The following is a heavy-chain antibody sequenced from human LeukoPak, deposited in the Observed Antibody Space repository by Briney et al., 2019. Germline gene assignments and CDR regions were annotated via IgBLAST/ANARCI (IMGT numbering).Heavy chain of an antibody. CDR3: ARSDGENDAFDI. V-gene: IGHV4-59*01. J-gene: IGHJ3*02. D-gene: IGHD4-17*01. CDR1: GGSISSYY. CDR2: IYYSGST. Sequence: SETLSLTCTVSGGSISSYYWSWIRQPPGKGLEWIRYIYYSGSTNYNPSLKSRVTISVDTSKNQFSLKLSSVTATDTAVYYCARSDGENDAFDIWGQGTMVTVSS.